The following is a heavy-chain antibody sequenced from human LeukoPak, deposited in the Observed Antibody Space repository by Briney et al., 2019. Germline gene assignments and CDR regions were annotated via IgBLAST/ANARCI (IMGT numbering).Heavy chain of an antibody. CDR1: GFSFSGYW. J-gene: IGHJ4*02. V-gene: IGHV3-7*03. CDR3: ARRGSTDY. D-gene: IGHD2/OR15-2a*01. CDR2: IKEDGSEK. Sequence: GGSLRLSCAAAGFSFSGYWMTWVRQAPGKGLEWVANIKEDGSEKYYADFVKGRFTISRDNAKNSLDLQMNSLRAEDTAVYYCARRGSTDYWGQGTLVTVSS.